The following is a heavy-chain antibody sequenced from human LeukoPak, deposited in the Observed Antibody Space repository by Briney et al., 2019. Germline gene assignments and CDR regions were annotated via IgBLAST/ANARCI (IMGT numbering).Heavy chain of an antibody. V-gene: IGHV3-23*01. CDR1: GFTFSSYA. Sequence: PGGSLRLSCAASGFTFSSYAMHWVRQAPGKGLEWVSAISGSGGSTYYADSVKGRFTISRDNSKNTLYLQMNSLRAEDTAVYYCARDLVGHMPPRSFDYWGQGTLVTVSS. CDR2: ISGSGGST. J-gene: IGHJ4*02. D-gene: IGHD1-26*01. CDR3: ARDLVGHMPPRSFDY.